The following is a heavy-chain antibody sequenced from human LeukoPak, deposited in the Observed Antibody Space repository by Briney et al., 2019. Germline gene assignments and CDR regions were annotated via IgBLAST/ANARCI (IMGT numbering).Heavy chain of an antibody. J-gene: IGHJ5*02. CDR2: ISGSGGST. D-gene: IGHD6-13*01. CDR1: GFTFSSYA. V-gene: IGHV3-23*01. CDR3: ARGRIAADWFDP. Sequence: PGGSLRLSCAASGFTFSSYAMSWVRQAPGEGLEWVSAISGSGGSTYYADSVKGRFTISRDNAKNSLYLQMNSLRAEDTAVYYCARGRIAADWFDPWGQGTLVTVSS.